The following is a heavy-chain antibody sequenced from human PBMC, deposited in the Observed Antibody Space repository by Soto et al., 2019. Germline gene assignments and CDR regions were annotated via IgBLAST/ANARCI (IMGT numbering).Heavy chain of an antibody. D-gene: IGHD6-19*01. V-gene: IGHV1-69*01. Sequence: QVQLVQSGAEVKKPGSSVKVSCKASGGTFSSYAISWVRQAPGQGLEWMGGIIPIFGTANYAQKFQGRVTITADESTSTAYMELSSLRSEDTAVYYCAREMSSGWSGPNWYFDLWGRGTLVTVSS. CDR3: AREMSSGWSGPNWYFDL. CDR1: GGTFSSYA. J-gene: IGHJ2*01. CDR2: IIPIFGTA.